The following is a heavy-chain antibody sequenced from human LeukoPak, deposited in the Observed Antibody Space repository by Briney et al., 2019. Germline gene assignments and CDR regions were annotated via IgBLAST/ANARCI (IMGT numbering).Heavy chain of an antibody. CDR2: IWYEGSNK. CDR3: ARVSNSYSSGWFFYSFDY. D-gene: IGHD6-19*01. CDR1: GFTFSSYG. J-gene: IGHJ4*02. V-gene: IGHV3-33*01. Sequence: GGSLRLSCAASGFTFSSYGMHWVRQAPGKGLEWGAVIWYEGSNKYYADSVKGRFTISRDNSKNMLYLQMNSLRAEDTAVYYCARVSNSYSSGWFFYSFDYWGQGTLVTASS.